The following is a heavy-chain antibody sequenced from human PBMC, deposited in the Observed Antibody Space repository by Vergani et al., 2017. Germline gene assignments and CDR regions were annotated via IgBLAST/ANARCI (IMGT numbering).Heavy chain of an antibody. CDR3: ARVYYDILTGNRCYYFDY. Sequence: QVQLVPSGAEVKKPGASVKVSCKASGYTFTSYGISWVRQAPGQGLEWMGWISAYNGNTNYAQKLQGRVTMTTDTSTSTAYMELRSLRSDDTAVYYCARVYYDILTGNRCYYFDYWGQGTLVTVSS. CDR1: GYTFTSYG. J-gene: IGHJ4*02. V-gene: IGHV1-18*01. CDR2: ISAYNGNT. D-gene: IGHD3-9*01.